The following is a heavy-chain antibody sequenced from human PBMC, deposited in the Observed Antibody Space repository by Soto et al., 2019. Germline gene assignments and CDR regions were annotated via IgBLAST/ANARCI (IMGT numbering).Heavy chain of an antibody. CDR1: AGGFSSYT. V-gene: IGHV1-69*02. D-gene: IGHD3-16*01. J-gene: IGHJ6*02. Sequence: QVQLVQSGAEVKKPGSSVKVSCRASAGGFSSYTMNWVRQVPGQGLEWMGRIIPVLGVVNYAQKFQGRVTITADRSTSTTYMELSSLRSEDTAVYYCARLRGSSQAGYYGLDAWGQGTTVTVS. CDR2: IIPVLGVV. CDR3: ARLRGSSQAGYYGLDA.